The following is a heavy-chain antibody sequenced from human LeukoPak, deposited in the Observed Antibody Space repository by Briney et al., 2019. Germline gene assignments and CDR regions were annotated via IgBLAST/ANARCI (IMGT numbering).Heavy chain of an antibody. CDR1: GYSFTSYW. D-gene: IGHD2-15*01. Sequence: GESLRISCKGSGYSFTSYWISWVRQMPGKGLEWMGRIDPSDSYTNYSPSFQGHVTISADKSISTAYLQWSSLKASDTAMYYRARLGGEKYCSGGSCYHWGQGTLVTVSS. J-gene: IGHJ5*02. CDR2: IDPSDSYT. V-gene: IGHV5-10-1*01. CDR3: ARLGGEKYCSGGSCYH.